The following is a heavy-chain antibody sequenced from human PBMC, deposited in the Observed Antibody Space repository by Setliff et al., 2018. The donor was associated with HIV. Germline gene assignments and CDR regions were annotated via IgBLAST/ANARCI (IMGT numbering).Heavy chain of an antibody. V-gene: IGHV4-39*01. CDR3: GNQAVVPADMDYYYYIDV. CDR2: IHESGST. J-gene: IGHJ6*03. CDR1: GGSISSSSYY. D-gene: IGHD2-2*01. Sequence: SETLSLTCTVSGGSISSSSYYWGWIRQPPGKGLEWIGSIHESGSTHYNPSLKSRVTISVDTSKNQFSLKLSSVTAADTAVYYCGNQAVVPADMDYYYYIDVRGKGTTVTVYS.